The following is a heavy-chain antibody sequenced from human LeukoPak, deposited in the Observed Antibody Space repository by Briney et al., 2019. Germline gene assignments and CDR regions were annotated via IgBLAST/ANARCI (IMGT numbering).Heavy chain of an antibody. V-gene: IGHV4-4*02. CDR3: ARATYYYDSSGYWTLEFDFDI. J-gene: IGHJ3*02. D-gene: IGHD3-22*01. CDR1: GGSISSSNW. Sequence: PSETLSLTCAVSGGSISSSNWWSWVRQPPGKGLEWIGSIYHSGSTYYNPSLKSRVTISVDTSKNQFSLNLSSVTAADTAVFYCARATYYYDSSGYWTLEFDFDIWGQGTMVTVSS. CDR2: IYHSGST.